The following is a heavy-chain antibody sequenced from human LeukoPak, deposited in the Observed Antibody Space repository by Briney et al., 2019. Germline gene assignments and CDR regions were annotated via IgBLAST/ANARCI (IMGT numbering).Heavy chain of an antibody. V-gene: IGHV3-23*01. CDR1: GFTFSSDA. Sequence: GGSLRLSCAASGFTFSSDAMSWVRQAPGKGLEWVSAVSGSGGSTYYADSVKGRFTISRDNSKNTLYLQMNSLRAEDTAVYYCAKDGPSLVIMDYYLDVWGKGTTVTVSS. J-gene: IGHJ6*03. CDR2: VSGSGGST. CDR3: AKDGPSLVIMDYYLDV. D-gene: IGHD3-3*01.